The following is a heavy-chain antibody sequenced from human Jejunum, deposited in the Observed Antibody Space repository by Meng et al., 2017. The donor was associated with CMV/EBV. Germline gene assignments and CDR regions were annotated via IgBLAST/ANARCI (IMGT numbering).Heavy chain of an antibody. CDR2: ISYAGTNI. V-gene: IGHV3-30*14. CDR1: FHTYA. D-gene: IGHD3-3*01. Sequence: FHTYAMHWVRQAPGKGLEWVAVISYAGTNINYADSVKGRFTISRDNSMNTVYLQMNSLSVEDTAVYYCARTQGHSDSPRAYFDSWGQGTLVTVSS. CDR3: ARTQGHSDSPRAYFDS. J-gene: IGHJ4*02.